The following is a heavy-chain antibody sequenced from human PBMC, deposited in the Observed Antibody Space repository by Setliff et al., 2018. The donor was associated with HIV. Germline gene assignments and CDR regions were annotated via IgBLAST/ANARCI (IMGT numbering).Heavy chain of an antibody. CDR1: GASISSSPYY. V-gene: IGHV4-39*01. J-gene: IGHJ5*02. CDR2: ISYSGST. CDR3: ATLNFPPNWFDP. Sequence: SETLSLTCSVSGASISSSPYYWAWIRQPPGKGLEWIATISYSGSTHYNLALMSRVTISMDTSRNQFSVKLSSVTAADTAIYYCATLNFPPNWFDPWGQGTPVTVSS.